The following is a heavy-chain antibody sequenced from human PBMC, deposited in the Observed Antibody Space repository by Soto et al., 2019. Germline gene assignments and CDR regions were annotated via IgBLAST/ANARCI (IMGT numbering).Heavy chain of an antibody. D-gene: IGHD6-13*01. CDR2: IYYSGST. Sequence: QVQLQESGPGLVKPSETLSLTCTVSGGSISSYYWSWIRQPPGKGLEWIGYIYYSGSTNYNPSLKSRVTISVDTSKNQFSLKLSSVTAADTAVYYCARDPGGSSRVRYFDYWGQGTLVTVSS. V-gene: IGHV4-59*01. CDR3: ARDPGGSSRVRYFDY. CDR1: GGSISSYY. J-gene: IGHJ4*02.